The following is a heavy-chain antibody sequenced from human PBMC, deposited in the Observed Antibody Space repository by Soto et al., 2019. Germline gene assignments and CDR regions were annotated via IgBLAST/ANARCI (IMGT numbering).Heavy chain of an antibody. CDR1: RFTFSSYS. J-gene: IGHJ4*02. CDR3: ARDRVVLVPAGDY. Sequence: EVQLVESGGGLVQPGGSLRLSCVASRFTFSSYSTNWVRQAPGKGLEWVSYISSSSRTINYADSVKGRFTISRDNAKNSLYLQMNSLRDEDTAVYYCARDRVVLVPAGDYWGQGTLVTVSS. V-gene: IGHV3-48*02. CDR2: ISSSSRTI. D-gene: IGHD2-2*01.